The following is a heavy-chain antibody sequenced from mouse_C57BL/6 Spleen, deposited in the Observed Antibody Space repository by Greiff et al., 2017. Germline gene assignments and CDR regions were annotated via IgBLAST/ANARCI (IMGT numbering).Heavy chain of an antibody. CDR2: INPNNGGT. V-gene: IGHV1-22*01. CDR3: ASSGFDYDGYYFDY. D-gene: IGHD2-4*01. Sequence: EVQLQQSGPELVKPGASVKMSCKASGYTFTDYNMHWVKQSHGKSLEWIGYINPNNGGTSYNQKFKGKATLTVNKSSSTVYMELRILTSEDAAVXYCASSGFDYDGYYFDYWGQGTTLTVSS. J-gene: IGHJ2*01. CDR1: GYTFTDYN.